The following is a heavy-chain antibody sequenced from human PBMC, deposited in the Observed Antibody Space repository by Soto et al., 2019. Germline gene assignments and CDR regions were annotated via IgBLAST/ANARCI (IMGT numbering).Heavy chain of an antibody. J-gene: IGHJ6*02. V-gene: IGHV4-4*02. CDR2: IYHTGNT. CDR3: ARYPMDDYYRGMDV. Sequence: SETLSLTCTVSGASISSSHYWTWVRQTPGKGLEWIGEIYHTGNTNYNPSLKSRVTLSLDKSKNQFSLRLNSVTAADTAVFHCARYPMDDYYRGMDVWGQGTTVTVS. CDR1: GASISSSHY.